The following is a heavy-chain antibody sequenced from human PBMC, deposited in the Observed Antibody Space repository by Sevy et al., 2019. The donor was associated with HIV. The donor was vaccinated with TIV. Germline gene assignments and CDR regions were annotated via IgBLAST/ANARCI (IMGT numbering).Heavy chain of an antibody. J-gene: IGHJ6*02. CDR3: ARDRDGSGSSGGYGMDV. Sequence: GGSLRLSCVASGFTFSIYSMNWVRQAPGKGLEWVSSISISSNFIYYADSVKGRFIISRDNAKNLLYLQMSSLRAEDTAVYYCARDRDGSGSSGGYGMDVWGQGTTVTVSS. D-gene: IGHD3-10*01. CDR2: ISISSNFI. CDR1: GFTFSIYS. V-gene: IGHV3-21*01.